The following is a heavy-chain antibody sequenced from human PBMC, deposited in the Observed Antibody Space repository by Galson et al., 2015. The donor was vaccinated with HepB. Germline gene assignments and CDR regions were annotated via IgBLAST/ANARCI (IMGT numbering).Heavy chain of an antibody. Sequence: SLRLSCAASGFTFSDYYMSWIRQAPGKGLEWVSYISSSGSTIYYADSVKGRFTISRDNSKNTLYLQMNSLRAEDTAIYYCAKDSVGTSFNWFDPWGQGTLVTVSS. D-gene: IGHD2-15*01. J-gene: IGHJ5*02. CDR1: GFTFSDYY. V-gene: IGHV3-11*01. CDR2: ISSSGSTI. CDR3: AKDSVGTSFNWFDP.